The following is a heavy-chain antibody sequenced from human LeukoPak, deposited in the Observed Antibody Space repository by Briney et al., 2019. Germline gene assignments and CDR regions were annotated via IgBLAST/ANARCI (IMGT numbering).Heavy chain of an antibody. J-gene: IGHJ3*02. CDR1: GDSVSSNSAA. D-gene: IGHD3-22*01. CDR3: ARDSDFYDSSGTPLDAIDI. Sequence: SQTLSLTCAISGDSVSSNSAAWNWIRQSPSRGLKWLGRTYYRSKWYNDYALSVKSRITINPDTSKNQFSLQLNSVTPEDTAVYYCARDSDFYDSSGTPLDAIDIWGQGTEVTVSS. V-gene: IGHV6-1*01. CDR2: TYYRSKWYN.